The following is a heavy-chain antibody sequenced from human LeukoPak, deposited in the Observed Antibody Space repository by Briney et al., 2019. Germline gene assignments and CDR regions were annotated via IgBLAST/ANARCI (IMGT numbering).Heavy chain of an antibody. V-gene: IGHV4-34*01. CDR2: INHSGST. CDR3: ARVPSGSYDY. J-gene: IGHJ4*02. CDR1: GGSFSGYY. Sequence: PSGTLSLTCAVYGGSFSGYYWSWIRQPPGKGLEWIGEINHSGSTNYNPSLKSRVTISVDTSKNQFSLKLSSVTAADTAVYYRARVPSGSYDYWGQGTLVTVSS. D-gene: IGHD1-26*01.